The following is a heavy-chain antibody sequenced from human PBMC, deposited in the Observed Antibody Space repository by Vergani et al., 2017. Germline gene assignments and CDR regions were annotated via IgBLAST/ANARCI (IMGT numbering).Heavy chain of an antibody. CDR1: GYTFTSYD. J-gene: IGHJ6*02. D-gene: IGHD6-13*01. CDR3: ARVGIEQQLVRSDV. Sequence: QVQLVQSGAEVKKPGASVKVSCKASGYTFTSYDINWVRQAPGQGLEWMGGIIPIFGTANYAQKFQGRVTITADESTSTAYMELSSLRSEDTAVYYCARVGIEQQLVRSDVWGQGTTVTVSS. V-gene: IGHV1-69*01. CDR2: IIPIFGTA.